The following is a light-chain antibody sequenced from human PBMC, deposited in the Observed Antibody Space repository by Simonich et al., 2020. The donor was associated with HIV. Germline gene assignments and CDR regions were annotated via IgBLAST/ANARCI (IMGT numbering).Light chain of an antibody. CDR2: EDT. CDR1: SSDVGSYNL. V-gene: IGLV2-23*01. CDR3: CSYAGRVV. Sequence: QSALTQPASVSGSPGQSITISCTGTSSDVGSYNLVSWYQQHPGTAPKLLISEDTRRPSGVSNRFSGSKSGNTASLTISGLQADDETDYYCCSYAGRVVFGGGTKLTVL. J-gene: IGLJ2*01.